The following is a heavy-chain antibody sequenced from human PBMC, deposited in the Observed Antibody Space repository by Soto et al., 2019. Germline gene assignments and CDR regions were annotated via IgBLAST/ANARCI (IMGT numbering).Heavy chain of an antibody. D-gene: IGHD6-13*01. CDR1: GYTLTELS. CDR2: FDPEDGET. V-gene: IGHV1-24*01. J-gene: IGHJ6*02. CDR3: ATSFGVWQQLVYRYGMDV. Sequence: ASVKVSCKVSGYTLTELSMHWVRQAPGKGLEWMGGFDPEDGETIYAQKFQGRVTMTEDTSTDTAYMELSSLRSEDTAVYYCATSFGVWQQLVYRYGMDVWGQGTTVTVSS.